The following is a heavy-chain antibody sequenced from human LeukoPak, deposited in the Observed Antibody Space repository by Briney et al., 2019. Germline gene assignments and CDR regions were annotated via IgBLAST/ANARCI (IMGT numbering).Heavy chain of an antibody. CDR3: AKDPNGIAAAGNY. Sequence: GRSLRLSCAASGFTFSSYGMHWVRQAPGKGLEWVAVISYDRSNKYYADSVKGRFTISRDNSKNTLYLQMNSLRAEDTAVYYCAKDPNGIAAAGNYWGQGTLVTVSS. D-gene: IGHD6-13*01. CDR2: ISYDRSNK. V-gene: IGHV3-30*18. J-gene: IGHJ4*02. CDR1: GFTFSSYG.